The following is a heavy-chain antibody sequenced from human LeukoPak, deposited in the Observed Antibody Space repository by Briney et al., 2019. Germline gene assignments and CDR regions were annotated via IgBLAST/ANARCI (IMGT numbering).Heavy chain of an antibody. J-gene: IGHJ3*02. D-gene: IGHD3-22*01. V-gene: IGHV3-48*03. CDR1: GFTFSSYE. CDR2: ISSSGSTI. CDR3: ARGHYYDSSGYYWSDAFDI. Sequence: PGGSLRLSCAASGFTFSSYEMNWVRQAPGKGLEWVSYISSSGSTIYYADPVKGRFTISRDNAKNSLYLQMNSLRAEDTAVYYCARGHYYDSSGYYWSDAFDIWGQGTMVTVSS.